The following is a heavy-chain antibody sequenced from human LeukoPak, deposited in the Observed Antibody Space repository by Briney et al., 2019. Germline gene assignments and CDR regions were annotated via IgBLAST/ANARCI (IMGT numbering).Heavy chain of an antibody. V-gene: IGHV3-53*01. J-gene: IGHJ6*02. Sequence: GGSLRLSCAASGFTVSSNYMSWVRQAPGKGLEWVSVIYSGGSTYYADSVKGRFTISRDNSKNTLYLQMNSLGAEDTVVYYCARDHGYSYGTLLDYYGMDVWGQGTTVTVSS. D-gene: IGHD5-18*01. CDR2: IYSGGST. CDR3: ARDHGYSYGTLLDYYGMDV. CDR1: GFTVSSNY.